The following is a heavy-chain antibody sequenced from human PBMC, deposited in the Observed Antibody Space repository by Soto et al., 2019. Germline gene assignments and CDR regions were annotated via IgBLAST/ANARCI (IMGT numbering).Heavy chain of an antibody. CDR3: ARDLSGPLDY. V-gene: IGHV3-33*01. CDR1: GFTFSNYG. Sequence: QVQLVQSGGGVVQRGGSLRLSCATSGFTFSNYGMHWVRLAPGKVLEWVAVTRHDGTNKYYADSVKGRCTISRDNSKNTVHLQMNSLRGEDTAVYYCARDLSGPLDYWGQGTLVTVSS. CDR2: TRHDGTNK. J-gene: IGHJ4*02.